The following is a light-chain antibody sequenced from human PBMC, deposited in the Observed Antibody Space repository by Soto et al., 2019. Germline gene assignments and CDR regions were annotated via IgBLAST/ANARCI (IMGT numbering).Light chain of an antibody. J-gene: IGKJ3*01. Sequence: EIVMTQSPATLSVSPGERATLSCRASQSVSSNLAWYQQKPGQAPRLLIYGASTRATGIPARFSGSGSGTEFTLTIGSVQSEDFGVYYCQQYNNTPPFTFGPGTKVDIK. CDR3: QQYNNTPPFT. V-gene: IGKV3-15*01. CDR2: GAS. CDR1: QSVSSN.